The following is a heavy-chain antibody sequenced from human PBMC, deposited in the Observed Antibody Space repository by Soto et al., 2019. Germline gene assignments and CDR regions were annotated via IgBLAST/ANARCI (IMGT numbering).Heavy chain of an antibody. CDR2: ISGSGGST. J-gene: IGHJ5*02. CDR3: AELNDGPRSPWFDP. Sequence: GGSLRLSCAASGFTFSSYAMSWVCQAPGKGLEWVSAISGSGGSTYYADSVKGRFTISRDNSKNTLYLQMNSLRAEDTAVYYCAELNDGPRSPWFDPWGQGTLVTVSS. D-gene: IGHD1-1*01. V-gene: IGHV3-23*01. CDR1: GFTFSSYA.